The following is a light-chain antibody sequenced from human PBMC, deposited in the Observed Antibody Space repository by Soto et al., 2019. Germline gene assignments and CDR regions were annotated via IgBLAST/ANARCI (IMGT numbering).Light chain of an antibody. CDR2: YDD. V-gene: IGLV1-36*01. J-gene: IGLJ3*02. Sequence: QSVLTQPPSVSEAPRQRVTISCSGSTSNIGNNAVNWYKQLPGKAPKLLIYYDDLLPSGVSDRFSGFKSGTSASLAISGLQSEDEADYYCAAWDDSLNVVVFGGGTKLTVL. CDR3: AAWDDSLNVVV. CDR1: TSNIGNNA.